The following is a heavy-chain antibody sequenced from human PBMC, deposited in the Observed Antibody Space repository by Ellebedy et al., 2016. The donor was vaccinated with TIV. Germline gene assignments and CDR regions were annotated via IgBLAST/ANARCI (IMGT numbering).Heavy chain of an antibody. D-gene: IGHD3-9*01. J-gene: IGHJ4*02. CDR2: IKGDASEE. Sequence: PGGSLRLSCVASGFDLRNYWMSWVRQAPGKGLEWVANIKGDASEEYYLDSVKGRFTISRDNAKNSLYLQMNSLRDEDTAVYYCARELRLRYFDYDYWGQGTLVTVSS. V-gene: IGHV3-7*01. CDR1: GFDLRNYW. CDR3: ARELRLRYFDYDY.